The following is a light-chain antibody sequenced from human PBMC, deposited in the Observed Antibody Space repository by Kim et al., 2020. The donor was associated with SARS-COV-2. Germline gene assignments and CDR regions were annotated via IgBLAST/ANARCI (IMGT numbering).Light chain of an antibody. J-gene: IGLJ2*01. CDR3: GTWDSGLGAVV. CDR2: DNN. CDR1: SSNIGNNY. V-gene: IGLV1-51*01. Sequence: QSVLTQPPSVSAAPGQKVTISCSGSSSNIGNNYVSWYQQFPGTAPKLLIYDNNKRPSGIPDRFSGSKSGTSATLGITGLQTGDEAEYYCGTWDSGLGAVVFGGGTSGPS.